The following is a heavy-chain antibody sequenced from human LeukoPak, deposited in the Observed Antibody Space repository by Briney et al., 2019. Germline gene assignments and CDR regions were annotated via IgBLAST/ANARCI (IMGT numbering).Heavy chain of an antibody. D-gene: IGHD5-24*01. CDR1: GGSISSYY. V-gene: IGHV4-59*08. J-gene: IGHJ4*02. Sequence: PSETLSLTCTVSGGSISSYYWSWIRQPPGKGLEWIGYVYYSGSTNYNPSLKSRVTISVDTSKNQFSLKLSSVTAADTAVYYCARRVDGYNLYYFDYWGQGTLVTVSS. CDR3: ARRVDGYNLYYFDY. CDR2: VYYSGST.